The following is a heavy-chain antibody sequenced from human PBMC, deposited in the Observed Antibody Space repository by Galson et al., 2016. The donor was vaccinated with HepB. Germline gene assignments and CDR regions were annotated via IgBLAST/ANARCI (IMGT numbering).Heavy chain of an antibody. V-gene: IGHV3-30*04. CDR1: GFTFRDYS. J-gene: IGHJ4*02. D-gene: IGHD4-17*01. CDR3: ARDYIMMTVTWGPDY. Sequence: SCAASGFTFRDYSMHWVRQAQGKGLEWVAVISYDGSYKFYADSVRGRFTISRDNSEDTVYLQMNSLRAEDTAVYYCARDYIMMTVTWGPDYWGQGTLVSVSS. CDR2: ISYDGSYK.